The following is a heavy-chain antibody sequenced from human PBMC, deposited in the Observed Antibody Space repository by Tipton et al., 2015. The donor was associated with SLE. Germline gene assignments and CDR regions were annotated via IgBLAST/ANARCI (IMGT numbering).Heavy chain of an antibody. D-gene: IGHD6-19*01. CDR3: AVSSGWVY. J-gene: IGHJ4*02. V-gene: IGHV3-9*01. CDR2: ISWNSGSI. Sequence: RSLRLSCVASGFTFDDYAMHWVRQAPGKGLEWVSGISWNSGSIGYADSVKGRFTISRDNAKNSLYLQMNSLRAEDTALYYCAVSSGWVYWGQGTLVTVSS. CDR1: GFTFDDYA.